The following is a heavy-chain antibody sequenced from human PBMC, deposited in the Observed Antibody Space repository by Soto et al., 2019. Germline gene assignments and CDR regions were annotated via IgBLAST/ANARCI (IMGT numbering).Heavy chain of an antibody. CDR1: GFTFSSYG. CDR3: AKVYATYSGYDFYYFDY. CDR2: ISYDGSNK. V-gene: IGHV3-30*18. Sequence: PGGSLRLSCAASGFTFSSYGMHWVRQAPGKGLEWVAVISYDGSNKYYADSVKGRFTISRDNSKNTLYLQMNSLRAEDTAVYYCAKVYATYSGYDFYYFDYWGQGTLVTVSS. D-gene: IGHD5-12*01. J-gene: IGHJ4*02.